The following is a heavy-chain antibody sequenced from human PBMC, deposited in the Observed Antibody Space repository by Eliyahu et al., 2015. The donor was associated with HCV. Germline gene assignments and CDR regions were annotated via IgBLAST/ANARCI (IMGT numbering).Heavy chain of an antibody. J-gene: IGHJ5*02. D-gene: IGHD2-2*01. CDR1: GFXFSSYG. V-gene: IGHV3-33*08. CDR3: ARDRCSSTSCYLGFDP. CDR2: IWYDGSNK. Sequence: QVQLVESGGGVVQPGRSLRLSCAASGFXFSSYGMHWVRQAPGKGLEWVAVIWYDGSNKYYADSVKGRFTISRDNSKNTLYLQMNSLRAEDTAVYYCARDRCSSTSCYLGFDPWGQGTLVTVSS.